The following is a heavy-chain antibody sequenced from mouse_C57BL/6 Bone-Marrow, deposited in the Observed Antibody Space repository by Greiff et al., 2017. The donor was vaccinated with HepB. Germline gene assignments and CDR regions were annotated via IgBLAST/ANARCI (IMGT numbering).Heavy chain of an antibody. CDR3: ARRPGGAMDY. Sequence: EVHLVESGGGLVQPGGSLKLSCAASGFTFSDYYMYWVRQTPEKRLEWVAYISNGGGSTYYPDTVKGRFTISRDNAKNTLYLQMSRLKSEDTAMYYCARRPGGAMDYWGQGTSVTVSS. CDR1: GFTFSDYY. V-gene: IGHV5-12*01. J-gene: IGHJ4*01. CDR2: ISNGGGST.